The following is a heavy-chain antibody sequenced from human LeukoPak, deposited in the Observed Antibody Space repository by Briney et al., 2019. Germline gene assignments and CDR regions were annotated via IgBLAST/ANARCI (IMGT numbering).Heavy chain of an antibody. CDR2: ISAYDGNT. J-gene: IGHJ4*02. CDR3: ARRSSSASYAY. Sequence: ASAKVSCKASGYTFTSYGISWVRQAPGQGLEWMGWISAYDGNTNYAQKLQGRVTMTTDTSTSTAYMELRSLRSDDTAVYYCARRSSSASYAYWGQGTLVTVSS. V-gene: IGHV1-18*01. CDR1: GYTFTSYG. D-gene: IGHD3-22*01.